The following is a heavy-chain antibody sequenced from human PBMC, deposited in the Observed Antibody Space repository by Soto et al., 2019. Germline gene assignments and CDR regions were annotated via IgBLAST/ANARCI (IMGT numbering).Heavy chain of an antibody. CDR3: ARGTPFNYQSDFDY. CDR1: GYTFTSYA. CDR2: INTGNGNT. V-gene: IGHV1-3*04. D-gene: IGHD4-4*01. Sequence: GASVKVSCKASGYTFTSYAMHWVRQAPGQRLEWMGWINTGNGNTKYSQKFQDRVTITRDTSASTAYMELSSLRSEETAVYYCARGTPFNYQSDFDYWGQGTLVTVSS. J-gene: IGHJ4*02.